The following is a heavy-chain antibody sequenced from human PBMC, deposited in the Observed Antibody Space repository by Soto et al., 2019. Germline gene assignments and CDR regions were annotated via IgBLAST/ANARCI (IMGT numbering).Heavy chain of an antibody. V-gene: IGHV3-7*01. J-gene: IGHJ3*02. D-gene: IGHD6-6*01. CDR2: INENGSGK. CDR3: VRPPARALEI. CDR1: GFTFSGYW. Sequence: PGGSLRLSCAAAGFTFSGYWMTWVRQAPGKGLQWVANINENGSGKQYVDSVKGRFTISRDNAKNSLFLEMNSLRVEDTAVYYCVRPPARALEIWGKGTMVTLSS.